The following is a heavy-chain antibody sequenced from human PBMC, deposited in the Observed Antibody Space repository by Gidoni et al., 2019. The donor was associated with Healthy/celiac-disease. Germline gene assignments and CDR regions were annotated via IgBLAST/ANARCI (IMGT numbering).Heavy chain of an antibody. CDR1: GSTLTELS. D-gene: IGHD3-3*01. CDR2: CDPEEGEI. Sequence: QVHLVHSGAEVKKPGASVKVSCKVCGSTLTELSLHWVRQAPGKGLQLMGGCDPEEGEIIYAQKFQGRVTMTEDTSTDTVYMELRSLRSEDTAVYYCATRRLLERLAGSDVWGQGTTVTVSS. V-gene: IGHV1-24*01. J-gene: IGHJ6*02. CDR3: ATRRLLERLAGSDV.